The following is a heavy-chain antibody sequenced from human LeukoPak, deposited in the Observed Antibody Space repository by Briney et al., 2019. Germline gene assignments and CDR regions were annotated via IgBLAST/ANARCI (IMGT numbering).Heavy chain of an antibody. V-gene: IGHV3-23*01. Sequence: GGSLRLSCAASGFTFSSYAMSWVRQAPGKGLEWVSAISGSGGSTYYADSVQGRFTISRDNSKNTLYLQMNSLRAEDTAVYYCANGGLYDYVWGSYRYAQHFQHWGQGTLVTVSS. CDR2: ISGSGGST. J-gene: IGHJ1*01. D-gene: IGHD3-16*02. CDR1: GFTFSSYA. CDR3: ANGGLYDYVWGSYRYAQHFQH.